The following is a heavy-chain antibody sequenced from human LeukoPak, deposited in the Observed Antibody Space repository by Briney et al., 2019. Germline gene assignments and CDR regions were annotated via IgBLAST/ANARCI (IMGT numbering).Heavy chain of an antibody. Sequence: TGGSLRLSCVASGYIFSSYGIHWVRQAPGKGLEWVTYIRSGGRSEYADSVKGRFTVSRDNSKNTVYLQMNSLTTEDTAVYYCVKDIGLGGDRDRWGQGTLVTVSS. CDR3: VKDIGLGGDRDR. V-gene: IGHV3-30*02. CDR1: GYIFSSYG. D-gene: IGHD2-21*02. J-gene: IGHJ5*02. CDR2: IRSGGRSE.